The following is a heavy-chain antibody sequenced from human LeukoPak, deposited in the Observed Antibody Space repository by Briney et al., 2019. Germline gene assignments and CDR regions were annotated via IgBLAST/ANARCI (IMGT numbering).Heavy chain of an antibody. CDR1: GFTFSSYA. CDR2: ISGSGGST. CDR3: AKRGKQQLVQDAFDI. J-gene: IGHJ3*02. D-gene: IGHD6-13*01. Sequence: PGGSLGLSCAASGFTFSSYAMSWVRQAPGKGLEWVSAISGSGGSTYYADSVKGRFTISRDNSKNTLYLQMNSLRAEDTAVYYCAKRGKQQLVQDAFDIWGQGTMVTVSS. V-gene: IGHV3-23*01.